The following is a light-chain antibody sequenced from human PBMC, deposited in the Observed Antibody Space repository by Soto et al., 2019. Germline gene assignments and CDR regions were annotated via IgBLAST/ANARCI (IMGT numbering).Light chain of an antibody. V-gene: IGLV2-11*01. CDR1: SSDVGGYNY. CDR2: DVS. CDR3: CSYAGSYTGV. Sequence: QPVLTQPRSVSGSPGQSVTISCTGTSSDVGGYNYVSWYQQHPGKAPKLMIYDVSKRPSGVPDRFSGSKSGNTASLTFSGLQAEDEADYYCCSYAGSYTGVFGTGTKVTVL. J-gene: IGLJ1*01.